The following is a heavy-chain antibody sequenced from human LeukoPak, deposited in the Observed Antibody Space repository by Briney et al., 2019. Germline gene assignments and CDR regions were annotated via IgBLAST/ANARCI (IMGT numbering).Heavy chain of an antibody. Sequence: ASVKVSCKASGYTFTCYGISWVRQAPGQGLEWMGWISAYNGNTNYAQKLQGRVTMTTDTSTSTAYMELRSLRSDDTAVYYCARDFSLSITMIVVVMPDAFDIWGQGTMVTVSS. CDR3: ARDFSLSITMIVVVMPDAFDI. J-gene: IGHJ3*02. CDR2: ISAYNGNT. CDR1: GYTFTCYG. D-gene: IGHD3-22*01. V-gene: IGHV1-18*01.